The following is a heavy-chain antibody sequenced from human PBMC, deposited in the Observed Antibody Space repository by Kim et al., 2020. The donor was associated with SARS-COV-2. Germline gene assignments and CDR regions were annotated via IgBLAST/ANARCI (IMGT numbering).Heavy chain of an antibody. CDR1: GFTFADFA. CDR2: ISSKAYGGTT. Sequence: GGSLRLSCTPSGFTFADFAMSWFRQAPGRGLEWVAFISSKAYGGTTEYASSVRGRFTISRDDSKSIVYLQMNSLKTEDTAVYYCSRGGGWGRIGVGIFD. J-gene: IGHJ3*02. D-gene: IGHD2-21*01. CDR3: SRGGGWGRIGVGIFD. V-gene: IGHV3-49*03.